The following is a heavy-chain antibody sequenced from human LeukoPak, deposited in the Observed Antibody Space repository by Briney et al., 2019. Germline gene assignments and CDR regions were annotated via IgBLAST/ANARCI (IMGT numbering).Heavy chain of an antibody. CDR2: IIPIFGTA. Sequence: SVKVSCKASGGTFSSYAISWVRQAPGQGLEWMGGIIPIFGTANYAQKFQGRVTITADEFTSTAYMELSSLRSEDTAVYYCHYYDSSGSLTYAFDIWGQGTMVTVSS. D-gene: IGHD3-22*01. V-gene: IGHV1-69*13. CDR1: GGTFSSYA. J-gene: IGHJ3*02. CDR3: HYYDSSGSLTYAFDI.